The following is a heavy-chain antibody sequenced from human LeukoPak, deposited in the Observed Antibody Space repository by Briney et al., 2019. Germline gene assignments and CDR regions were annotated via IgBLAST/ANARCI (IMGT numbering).Heavy chain of an antibody. CDR1: GGSISSGDYY. Sequence: PSETLSLTCTVSGGSISSGDYYWSWIRQPPGKGLEWIGYIYYSGSTYYNPSLKSRVTISVDTSKNQFSLKLSSVTAADTAVYYCASSLADTAMPGGFDPWGQGTLVTVSS. CDR3: ASSLADTAMPGGFDP. J-gene: IGHJ5*02. D-gene: IGHD5-18*01. CDR2: IYYSGST. V-gene: IGHV4-30-4*08.